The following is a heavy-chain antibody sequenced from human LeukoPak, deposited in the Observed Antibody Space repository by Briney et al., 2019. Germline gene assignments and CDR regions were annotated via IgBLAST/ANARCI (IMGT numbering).Heavy chain of an antibody. D-gene: IGHD2-15*01. CDR2: IYTSGST. J-gene: IGHJ4*02. Sequence: SETLSLTCTVSGGSISSYYWSWIRQPAGKGLEWIGRIYTSGSTNYTPSLKSRVTMSVDTSKNQFSLKLSSVTAADTAVYYCARRALYCSGGSCYPYYFDYWGQGTLVTVSS. CDR1: GGSISSYY. CDR3: ARRALYCSGGSCYPYYFDY. V-gene: IGHV4-4*07.